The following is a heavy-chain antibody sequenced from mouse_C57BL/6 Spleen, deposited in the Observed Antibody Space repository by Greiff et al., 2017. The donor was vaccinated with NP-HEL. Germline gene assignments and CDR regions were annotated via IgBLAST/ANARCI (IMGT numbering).Heavy chain of an antibody. J-gene: IGHJ2*01. CDR3: ATNYGSSRYFDY. V-gene: IGHV5-17*01. CDR1: GFTFSDYG. Sequence: EVKLVESGGGLVKPGGSLKLSCAASGFTFSDYGMHWVRQAPEKGLEWVAYISSGSSTIYYADTVQGRFTISRDHAKNTLFLQMTSLRSEDTAMYYCATNYGSSRYFDYWGQGTTLTVSS. CDR2: ISSGSSTI. D-gene: IGHD1-1*01.